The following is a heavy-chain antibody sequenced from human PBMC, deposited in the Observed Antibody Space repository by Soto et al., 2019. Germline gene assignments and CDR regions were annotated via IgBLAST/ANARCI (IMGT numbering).Heavy chain of an antibody. CDR3: ARAWIWAAAAYFDY. CDR1: GGSFSGYY. CDR2: INHSGST. Sequence: SGTLSLTCAVYGGSFSGYYWSWIRQPPGKGLEWIGEINHSGSTNYNPSLKSRVTISVDTSKNQFSLKLSSVTAADTAVYYCARAWIWAAAAYFDYWGQGTLVTVSS. D-gene: IGHD6-13*01. J-gene: IGHJ4*02. V-gene: IGHV4-34*01.